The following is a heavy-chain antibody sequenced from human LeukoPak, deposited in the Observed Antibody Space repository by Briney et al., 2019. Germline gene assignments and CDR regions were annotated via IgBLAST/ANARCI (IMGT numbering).Heavy chain of an antibody. CDR3: AKDSIVPAAIIFDY. J-gene: IGHJ4*02. Sequence: GGSLRLSCAASGFTFSSYEMNWVRQAPGKGLEWVSYISSSGSTIYYADSVKGRFTISRDNAKNSLYLQMNSLRAEDTAVYYCAKDSIVPAAIIFDYWGQGTLVTVSS. V-gene: IGHV3-48*03. CDR2: ISSSGSTI. CDR1: GFTFSSYE. D-gene: IGHD2-2*01.